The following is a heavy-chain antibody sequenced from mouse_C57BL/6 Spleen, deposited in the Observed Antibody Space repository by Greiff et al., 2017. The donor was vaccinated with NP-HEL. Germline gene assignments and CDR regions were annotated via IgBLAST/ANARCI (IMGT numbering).Heavy chain of an antibody. Sequence: QVQLQQSGAELVKPGASVKLSCKASGYTFTSYWMHWVKQRPGRGLEWIGRIDPNSGGTKYNEKFKSKATLTVDKPSSTAYMQLSSLTSEDSAVYYCASPNWEQYYYAMDYWGQGTSVTVSS. J-gene: IGHJ4*01. CDR1: GYTFTSYW. D-gene: IGHD4-1*01. CDR2: IDPNSGGT. V-gene: IGHV1-72*01. CDR3: ASPNWEQYYYAMDY.